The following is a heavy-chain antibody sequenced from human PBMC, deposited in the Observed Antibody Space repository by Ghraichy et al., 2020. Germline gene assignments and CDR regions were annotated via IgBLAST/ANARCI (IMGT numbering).Heavy chain of an antibody. D-gene: IGHD6-19*01. CDR1: GFTFSSYS. Sequence: ETLRLSCAASGFTFSSYSMNWVRQAPGKGLEWVSSISSSSSYIYYADSVKGRFTISRDNAKNSLYLQMNSLRAEDTAVYYCATGIAVAGTRFDPWGQGTLVTVSS. CDR2: ISSSSSYI. CDR3: ATGIAVAGTRFDP. V-gene: IGHV3-21*01. J-gene: IGHJ5*02.